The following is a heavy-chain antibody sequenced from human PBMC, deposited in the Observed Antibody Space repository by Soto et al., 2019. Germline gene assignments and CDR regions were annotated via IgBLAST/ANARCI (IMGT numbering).Heavy chain of an antibody. CDR2: IYYSGST. J-gene: IGHJ4*02. CDR3: ARGLAARPLDY. Sequence: PSETLSLTCTVSGGSISSGDYYWSWIRQPPGKGLEWIGYIYYSGSTYHNPSLKSRVTISVDTSKNQFSLKLSSVTAADTAVYYCARGLAARPLDYWGQGTLVTVSS. D-gene: IGHD6-6*01. V-gene: IGHV4-30-4*01. CDR1: GGSISSGDYY.